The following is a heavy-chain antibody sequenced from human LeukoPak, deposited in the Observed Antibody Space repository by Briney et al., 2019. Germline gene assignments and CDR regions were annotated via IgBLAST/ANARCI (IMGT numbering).Heavy chain of an antibody. D-gene: IGHD3-22*01. CDR3: ARSSGGSGYSPTHC. V-gene: IGHV3-23*01. CDR2: ISGTGGNT. CDR1: GFTFSSYA. J-gene: IGHJ4*02. Sequence: GGSLRLSCAASGFTFSSYAMSWVRQAPGKGLEWVSGISGTGGNTYYADSVKGRFTISRDNAKNTLYLQMNSLRAEDTAVYYCARSSGGSGYSPTHCWGQGTLVTVSS.